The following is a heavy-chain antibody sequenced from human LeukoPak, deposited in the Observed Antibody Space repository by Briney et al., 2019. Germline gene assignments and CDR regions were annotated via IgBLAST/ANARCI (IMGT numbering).Heavy chain of an antibody. Sequence: GGSLRLSCAPSGFTFSSYAMSWVRQAPGKGLEWVSAISGSGGSTYYADSVKGRFTISRDNSKNTLYLQMNSLRAEDTAVYYCAKRLAAAGTRSVDYWGQGTLVTVSS. CDR3: AKRLAAAGTRSVDY. V-gene: IGHV3-23*01. D-gene: IGHD6-13*01. CDR2: ISGSGGST. CDR1: GFTFSSYA. J-gene: IGHJ4*02.